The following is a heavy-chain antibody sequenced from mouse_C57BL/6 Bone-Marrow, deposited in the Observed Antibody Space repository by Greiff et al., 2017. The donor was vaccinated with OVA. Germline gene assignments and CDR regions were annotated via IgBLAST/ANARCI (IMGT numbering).Heavy chain of an antibody. D-gene: IGHD2-3*01. CDR1: GFTFSSYG. CDR2: ISSGGSYT. V-gene: IGHV5-6*01. Sequence: EVKLMESGGDLVKPGGSLKLSCAASGFTFSSYGMSWVRQTPDKRLEWVATISSGGSYTYYPDSVKGRFTISRDNAKNTLYLQMSSLKSEDTAMYYCARHEWLLRYAMDYWGQGTSVTVSS. J-gene: IGHJ4*01. CDR3: ARHEWLLRYAMDY.